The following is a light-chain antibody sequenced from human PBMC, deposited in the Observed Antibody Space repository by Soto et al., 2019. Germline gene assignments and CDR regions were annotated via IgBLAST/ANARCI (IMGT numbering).Light chain of an antibody. CDR1: QTVSRN. J-gene: IGKJ4*01. CDR2: GAS. V-gene: IGKV3D-15*01. Sequence: EIVLTQSPATLSVSPGERATLSCRASQTVSRNLAWYQQRPGQAPRLLIYGASTRATGIPARFSGSGSGTEFTLTIRSLQSEDFAVYYCKQYGDWPLTFGGGTKVDIK. CDR3: KQYGDWPLT.